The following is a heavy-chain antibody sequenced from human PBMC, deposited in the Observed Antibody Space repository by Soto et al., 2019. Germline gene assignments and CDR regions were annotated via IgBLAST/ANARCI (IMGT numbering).Heavy chain of an antibody. CDR1: GFTFSSYW. J-gene: IGHJ6*03. D-gene: IGHD1-7*01. Sequence: GGSLRLSCAASGFTFSSYWMSWARQAPGKGLEWVANIKQDGSEKYYVDSVKGRFTISRDNAKNSLYLQMNSLRAEDTAVYYCARVGGLITGTTYYYYYYMDVWGKGTTVTVSS. CDR3: ARVGGLITGTTYYYYYYMDV. CDR2: IKQDGSEK. V-gene: IGHV3-7*01.